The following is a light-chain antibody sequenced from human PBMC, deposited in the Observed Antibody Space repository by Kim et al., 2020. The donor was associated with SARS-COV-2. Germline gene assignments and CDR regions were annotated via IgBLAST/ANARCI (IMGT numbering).Light chain of an antibody. CDR3: NSRDSSANHLV. CDR2: GKN. J-gene: IGLJ3*02. CDR1: SLRNYY. V-gene: IGLV3-19*01. Sequence: ALGQTVRITCQGDSLRNYYASWYQQKPGQAPVLVIYGKNNRPSGIPDRFSGSSSGNTASLTITGAQAEDEADYYCNSRDSSANHLVFGGGTQLTVL.